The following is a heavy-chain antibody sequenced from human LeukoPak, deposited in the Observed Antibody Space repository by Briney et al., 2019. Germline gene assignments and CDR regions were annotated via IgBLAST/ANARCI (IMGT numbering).Heavy chain of an antibody. J-gene: IGHJ4*02. CDR3: AKDYIGYDQDFAY. Sequence: GGSLRLSCAASGLTSINHWMSWVRQAPGKGLEWVSSISGSGYNTYYANSVKGRFSISRDNSKNTLDLQMNSLRAEDTAVYYCAKDYIGYDQDFAYWRQGTLVTVSS. CDR2: ISGSGYNT. CDR1: GLTSINHW. V-gene: IGHV3-23*01. D-gene: IGHD2-2*01.